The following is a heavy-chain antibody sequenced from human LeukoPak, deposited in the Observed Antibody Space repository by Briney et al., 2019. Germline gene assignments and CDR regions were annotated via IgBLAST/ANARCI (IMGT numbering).Heavy chain of an antibody. Sequence: PGGSLRPSCAASGFTFSSYWMHWIRQAPGKGLVWVSRINSDGSSTSYADSVKGRFTISRDNAKNTLYLQMNSLRAEDTAVYYCASSAQYYYDSSDLDYWGQGTLVTVSS. CDR2: INSDGSST. D-gene: IGHD3-22*01. J-gene: IGHJ4*02. V-gene: IGHV3-74*01. CDR3: ASSAQYYYDSSDLDY. CDR1: GFTFSSYW.